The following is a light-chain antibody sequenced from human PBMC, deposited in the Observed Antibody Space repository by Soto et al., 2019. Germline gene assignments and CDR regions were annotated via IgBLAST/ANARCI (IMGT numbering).Light chain of an antibody. CDR2: EVS. J-gene: IGLJ2*01. CDR1: SSDVGGYNY. CDR3: SSYAGSNNLV. Sequence: SALTQPPSASGSPGQSVTISCTGTSSDVGGYNYVSWYQRHPGKAPKLSIYEVSKRPSGVPDRFSGSKSGNTASLTVSGLQAEDEADYYCSSYAGSNNLVFGGGTKLTVL. V-gene: IGLV2-8*01.